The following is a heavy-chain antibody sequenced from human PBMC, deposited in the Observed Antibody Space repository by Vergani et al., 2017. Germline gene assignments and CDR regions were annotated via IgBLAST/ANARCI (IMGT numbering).Heavy chain of an antibody. CDR3: AKDGELVVPAAIGY. CDR2: ISSSSSYI. D-gene: IGHD2-2*02. CDR1: GFTFSSYS. Sequence: VQLVESGGGLVKPGGSLRLSCAASGFTFSSYSMNWVRQAPGKGLEWVSSISSSSSYIYYADSVKGRFTISRDNSKNTLYLQMNSLRAEDTAVYYCAKDGELVVPAAIGYWGQGTLVTVSS. J-gene: IGHJ4*02. V-gene: IGHV3-21*04.